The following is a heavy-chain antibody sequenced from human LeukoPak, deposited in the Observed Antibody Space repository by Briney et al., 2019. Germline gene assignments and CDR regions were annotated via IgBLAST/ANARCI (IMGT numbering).Heavy chain of an antibody. CDR1: GFAFNRFW. CDR3: AKLPVSYSSGWSNFDY. J-gene: IGHJ4*02. Sequence: GGSLRLSCAGSGFAFNRFWLSWVRQAPGKGLEWVSGISDTGGSTYYADSVKGRFTISRDNSKNTLYLQVNSLRAEDTAIYYCAKLPVSYSSGWSNFDYWGQGTLVTVSS. CDR2: ISDTGGST. V-gene: IGHV3-23*01. D-gene: IGHD6-19*01.